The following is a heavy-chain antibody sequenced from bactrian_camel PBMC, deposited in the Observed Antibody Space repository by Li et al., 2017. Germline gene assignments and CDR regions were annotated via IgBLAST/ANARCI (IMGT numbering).Heavy chain of an antibody. CDR1: EYTYSLPY. D-gene: IGHD5*01. Sequence: HVQLVESGGGSVQAGGSLRLSCAASEYTYSLPYMGWFRQAPAKGLEWVSRIYSDGGRIYYADSVKGRFTISRDNAKNTVYLQMNSLKSEDTALYYCATWGNYWGRGTQVTVS. J-gene: IGHJ4*01. CDR2: IYSDGGRI. V-gene: IGHV3-2*01. CDR3: ATWGNY.